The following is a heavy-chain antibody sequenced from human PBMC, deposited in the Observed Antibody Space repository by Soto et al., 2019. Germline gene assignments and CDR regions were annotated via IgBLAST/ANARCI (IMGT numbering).Heavy chain of an antibody. J-gene: IGHJ5*02. V-gene: IGHV1-3*01. D-gene: IGHD2-15*01. CDR3: SRGIATGQLDP. Sequence: ASVEVSCKASGYTFTRYTMNWVRQAPGQRLEWMGWINPDNGNTKSSQKFQDRVIITRDTSASTAYMDLSSLRSEDTAVYYCSRGIATGQLDPWGQGTRGTVSS. CDR1: GYTFTRYT. CDR2: INPDNGNT.